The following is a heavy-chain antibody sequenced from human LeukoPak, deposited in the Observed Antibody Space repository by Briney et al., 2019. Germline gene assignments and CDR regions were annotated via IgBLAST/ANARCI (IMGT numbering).Heavy chain of an antibody. Sequence: GASVKVSCKASGYTFTSYGISWVRQAPGQGLEWMGWISAYNGNTNYAQKLQGRVTMTTDTSTSTAYMELRSLRSDDPAVYYCARXSPYGNYDXLTGYPXDYWGQGTLVTVSS. CDR2: ISAYNGNT. D-gene: IGHD3-9*01. CDR1: GYTFTSYG. V-gene: IGHV1-18*01. CDR3: ARXSPYGNYDXLTGYPXDY. J-gene: IGHJ4*02.